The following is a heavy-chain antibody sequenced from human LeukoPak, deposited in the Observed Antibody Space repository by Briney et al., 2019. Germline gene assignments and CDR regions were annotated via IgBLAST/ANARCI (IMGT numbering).Heavy chain of an antibody. V-gene: IGHV3-23*01. D-gene: IGHD6-13*01. CDR2: ISGSGGST. J-gene: IGHJ6*03. Sequence: GGTLRLSCAASGFTFSSYGMSWVRQAPGKGLEWVSAISGSGGSTYYADSVKGRFTISRDNSKNTLYLQMNSLRAEDTAVYYCAKDAAAGPYYYYYMDVWGKGTTVTISS. CDR3: AKDAAAGPYYYYYMDV. CDR1: GFTFSSYG.